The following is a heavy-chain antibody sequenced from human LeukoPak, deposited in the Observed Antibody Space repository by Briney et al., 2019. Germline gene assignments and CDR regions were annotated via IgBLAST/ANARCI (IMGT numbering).Heavy chain of an antibody. V-gene: IGHV4-59*08. J-gene: IGHJ5*02. CDR1: GDSTSDYC. CDR3: ARRRAEGGNNGLYNWFDP. Sequence: SETLSLTCTVSGDSTSDYCWSWIRQPPGEGLDWIASICYSGGTNYNPSLKSRVTISIDTSKNQFSLKMTSVTAADTAVYYCARRRAEGGNNGLYNWFDPWGQGTLVTVS. D-gene: IGHD5-24*01. CDR2: ICYSGGT.